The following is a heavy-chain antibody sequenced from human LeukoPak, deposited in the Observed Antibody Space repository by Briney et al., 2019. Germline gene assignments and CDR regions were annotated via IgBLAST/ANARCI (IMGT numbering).Heavy chain of an antibody. CDR3: ARGYSLDY. J-gene: IGHJ4*02. Sequence: PSQTLSLTCTVSGGSISSGGYYWSWIRQHPGKGLEWIGYIYYSGSTYYTPSLQGRVTISVDTSKNQFSLNLSSVTAADTAVYYCARGYSLDYWGQGTLVTVSS. D-gene: IGHD5-18*01. V-gene: IGHV4-30-4*08. CDR2: IYYSGST. CDR1: GGSISSGGYY.